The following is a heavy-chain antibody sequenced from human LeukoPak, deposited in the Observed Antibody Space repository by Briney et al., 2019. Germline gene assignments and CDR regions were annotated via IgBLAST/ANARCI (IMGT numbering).Heavy chain of an antibody. CDR1: GYTFTSYG. CDR3: ARGYYDFWSGYPTFDY. CDR2: ISAYNGNT. V-gene: IGHV1-18*01. D-gene: IGHD3-3*01. Sequence: ASVKVSCKASGYTFTSYGISWVRQAPGQGPEWMGWISAYNGNTNYAQKLQGRVTMTTDTSTSTAYMELRSLRSDDTAVYYCARGYYDFWSGYPTFDYWGQGTLVTVSS. J-gene: IGHJ4*02.